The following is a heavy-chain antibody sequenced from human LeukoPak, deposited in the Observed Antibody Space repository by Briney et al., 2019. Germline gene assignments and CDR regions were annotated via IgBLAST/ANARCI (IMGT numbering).Heavy chain of an antibody. V-gene: IGHV1-46*01. CDR1: GYTFTSYY. J-gene: IGHJ4*02. Sequence: EASAKVSCKASGYTFTSYYIHWVRQAPGQGPEWMGIINPTGGGTTYAQKFQGRVTMTRDTSTSTVYMELSSLSSEDTAIYYCARGLSPFSDYWGQGTLVTVSS. CDR2: INPTGGGT. CDR3: ARGLSPFSDY.